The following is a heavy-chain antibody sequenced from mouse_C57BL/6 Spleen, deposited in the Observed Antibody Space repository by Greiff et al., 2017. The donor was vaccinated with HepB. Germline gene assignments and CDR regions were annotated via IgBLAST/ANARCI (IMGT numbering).Heavy chain of an antibody. CDR1: GYSITSGYY. D-gene: IGHD1-1*01. J-gene: IGHJ3*01. CDR2: ISYDGSN. V-gene: IGHV3-6*01. CDR3: ARGAYYGSSPWDY. Sequence: DVKLQESGPGLVKPSQSLSLTCSVTGYSITSGYYWNWIRQFPGNKLEWMGYISYDGSNNYNPSLKNRISITRDTSKNQFFLKLTSVTTEDTATYYCARGAYYGSSPWDYWGQGTLVTVSA.